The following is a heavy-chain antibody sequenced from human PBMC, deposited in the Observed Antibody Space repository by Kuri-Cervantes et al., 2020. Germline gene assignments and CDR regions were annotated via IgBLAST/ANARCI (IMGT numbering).Heavy chain of an antibody. CDR2: ISWNSGSI. J-gene: IGHJ4*02. CDR3: ATRLYYDFWSGYHTGLDYFDY. V-gene: IGHV3-9*01. Sequence: CAASGFTFDDYAMHWVRQAPGKGLEWVSGISWNSGSIGYADSVKGRFTISRDNAKNSLYLQMNSLRAEDTAVYYCATRLYYDFWSGYHTGLDYFDYWGQGTLVTVSS. D-gene: IGHD3-3*01. CDR1: GFTFDDYA.